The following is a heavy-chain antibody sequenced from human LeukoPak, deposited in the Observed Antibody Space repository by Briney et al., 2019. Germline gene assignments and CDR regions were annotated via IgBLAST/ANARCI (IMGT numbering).Heavy chain of an antibody. D-gene: IGHD3-3*01. CDR3: ARDYGVYYDFWSGYPDYYYYMDV. J-gene: IGHJ6*03. CDR2: IKQDGSEK. V-gene: IGHV3-7*01. Sequence: GGSLRLSXAASGFTFSSYAMSWVRQAPGKGLEWVANIKQDGSEKYYVDSAKGRFTISRDNAKNSLYLQMNSLRAEDTAVYYCARDYGVYYDFWSGYPDYYYYMDVWGKGTTVTVSS. CDR1: GFTFSSYA.